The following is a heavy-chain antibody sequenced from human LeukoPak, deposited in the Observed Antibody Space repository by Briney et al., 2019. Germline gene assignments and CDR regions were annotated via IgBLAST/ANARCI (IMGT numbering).Heavy chain of an antibody. CDR3: AREGARDIVVVPAAYYY. CDR2: ISGSGGST. D-gene: IGHD2-2*01. J-gene: IGHJ4*02. CDR1: GFTFSSYA. V-gene: IGHV3-23*01. Sequence: GGSLRLSCAASGFTFSSYAMSWVRQAPGKGLEWVSAISGSGGSTYYADSVKGRFTISRDNSKNTLYLQMNSLRAEDTAVYYCAREGARDIVVVPAAYYYWGQGTLVTVSS.